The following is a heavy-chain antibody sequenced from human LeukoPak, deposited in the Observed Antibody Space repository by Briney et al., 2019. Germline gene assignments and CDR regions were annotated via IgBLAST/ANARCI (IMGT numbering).Heavy chain of an antibody. V-gene: IGHV3-7*01. CDR1: GFTFSSYG. J-gene: IGHJ4*02. CDR2: IKQDGSET. Sequence: GGSLRLSCAASGFTFSSYGMHWVRQAPGKGLEYVANIKQDGSETYYVDSVKGRFTISRDNAKNSLYLQMNSLRVEDTAVYYCARDQGILFFDSWGQGTLVTVSS. D-gene: IGHD2-21*01. CDR3: ARDQGILFFDS.